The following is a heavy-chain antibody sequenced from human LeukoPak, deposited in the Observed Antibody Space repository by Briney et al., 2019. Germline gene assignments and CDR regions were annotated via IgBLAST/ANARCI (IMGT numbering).Heavy chain of an antibody. Sequence: SSVKVSCKASGGTFSSYAISWVRQAPGQGLEWMGGIIPIFGTANYAQKFQGRVTITADESTSTAYMELSSLRSEDTAVYYCARDVVVTATRYFDIWGQGTMVTVSS. D-gene: IGHD2-21*02. CDR1: GGTFSSYA. J-gene: IGHJ3*02. CDR2: IIPIFGTA. CDR3: ARDVVVTATRYFDI. V-gene: IGHV1-69*01.